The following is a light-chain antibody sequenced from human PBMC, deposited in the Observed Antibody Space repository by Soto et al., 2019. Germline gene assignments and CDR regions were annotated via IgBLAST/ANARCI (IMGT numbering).Light chain of an antibody. Sequence: IVLTQSPGTLSLSPGEGATLSCRASQSVSSNYLAWYQQKLGQAPRLLIYGASTRATGIPDRFSGSGSGTDFTLTISRLEPEDFAVYYCQQYGTSGTFGQGTKVDNK. CDR2: GAS. CDR3: QQYGTSGT. CDR1: QSVSSNY. J-gene: IGKJ1*01. V-gene: IGKV3-20*01.